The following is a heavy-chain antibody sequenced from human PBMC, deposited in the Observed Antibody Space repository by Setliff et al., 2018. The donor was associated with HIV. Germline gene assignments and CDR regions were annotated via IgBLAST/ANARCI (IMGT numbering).Heavy chain of an antibody. CDR2: INHSGST. Sequence: SETLSLTCAVYGGSLSGYHWSWIRQSPEKGLEWIGEINHSGSTYYNPSLKSRVSISVDTSKNQFSLKLYSVTAADTAVYYCARFPSSTSFYYFDYWGQGTLVTVSS. V-gene: IGHV4-34*09. CDR3: ARFPSSTSFYYFDY. D-gene: IGHD2-2*01. J-gene: IGHJ4*02. CDR1: GGSLSGYH.